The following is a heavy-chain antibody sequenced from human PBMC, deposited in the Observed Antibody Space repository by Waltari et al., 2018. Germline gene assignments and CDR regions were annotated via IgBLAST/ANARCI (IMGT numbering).Heavy chain of an antibody. CDR1: GFTVSSNY. J-gene: IGHJ6*02. Sequence: EVQLVESGGGLIQQGGSLRLSCAASGFTVSSNYMTWIRQAPGKGLEWVSGIYSGAEVHYGDSVKGRFTISRDKNKNTVDLQMNTLRIEDTAIYYCARDVAMGLFGIPDHHGWDVWGQGTTVIVSS. D-gene: IGHD3-10*01. V-gene: IGHV3-53*01. CDR3: ARDVAMGLFGIPDHHGWDV. CDR2: IYSGAEV.